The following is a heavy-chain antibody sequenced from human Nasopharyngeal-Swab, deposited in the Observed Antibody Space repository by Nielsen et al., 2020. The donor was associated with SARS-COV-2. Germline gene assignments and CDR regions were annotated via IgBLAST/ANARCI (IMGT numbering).Heavy chain of an antibody. Sequence: GESLKISCAASRFTFSRYGMSWVRQAPGKGLEWVSTISGCGGYTYYADSVKGRFTIPRDNSKNTLYLQMNSLRVEDTAIYYCARGAFEYSSSWYDPYYFDYWGQGTLVTVSS. D-gene: IGHD6-19*01. CDR1: RFTFSRYG. CDR2: ISGCGGYT. CDR3: ARGAFEYSSSWYDPYYFDY. V-gene: IGHV3-23*01. J-gene: IGHJ4*02.